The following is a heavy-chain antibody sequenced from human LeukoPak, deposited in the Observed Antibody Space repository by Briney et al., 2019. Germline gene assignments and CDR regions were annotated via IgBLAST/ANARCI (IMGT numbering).Heavy chain of an antibody. D-gene: IGHD5-12*01. Sequence: GGSLRLSCVASGFTFSYAWMNWVRQAPGKGLEWVGRIKSKSDGGATDYTAPVKGRFTISRDDSKNTLYMDMNSLGTEDTGVYYCYTVLVWGGYDAKESDKWGQGTLVTVSS. CDR1: GFTFSYAW. CDR3: YTVLVWGGYDAKESDK. J-gene: IGHJ4*02. V-gene: IGHV3-15*01. CDR2: IKSKSDGGAT.